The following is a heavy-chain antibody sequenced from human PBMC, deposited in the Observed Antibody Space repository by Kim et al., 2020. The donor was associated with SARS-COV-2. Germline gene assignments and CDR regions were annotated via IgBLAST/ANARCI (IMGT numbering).Heavy chain of an antibody. V-gene: IGHV3-33*05. D-gene: IGHD3-22*01. CDR1: GFTFSSYG. Sequence: GSLRLSCAASGFTFSSYGMHWVRQAPGKGLEWVAVISYDGSNKYYADSVKGRFTISRDNSKNTLYLQMNSLRAEDTAVYYCARGRPRYDSSGPLTAYYFDYWGQGTLVTVSS. CDR2: ISYDGSNK. CDR3: ARGRPRYDSSGPLTAYYFDY. J-gene: IGHJ4*02.